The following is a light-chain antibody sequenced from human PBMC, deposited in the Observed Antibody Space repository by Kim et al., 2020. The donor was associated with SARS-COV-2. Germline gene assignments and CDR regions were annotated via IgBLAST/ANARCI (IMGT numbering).Light chain of an antibody. CDR2: QDA. J-gene: IGLJ2*01. Sequence: SVSPGQTASITCSGEKVGEKYVSWYQQRPGQSPVLVIYQDAKRPPGIPERFSGSNSGNTATLTISGTQAMDEADYYCQAWGSSTVVFGGGTQLTVL. CDR3: QAWGSSTVV. CDR1: KVGEKY. V-gene: IGLV3-1*01.